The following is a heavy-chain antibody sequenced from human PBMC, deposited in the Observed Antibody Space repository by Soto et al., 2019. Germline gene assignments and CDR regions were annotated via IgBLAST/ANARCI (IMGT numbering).Heavy chain of an antibody. CDR3: ARHNYGSGSTYFDY. CDR1: GGSLSGYY. V-gene: IGHV4-59*08. D-gene: IGHD3-10*01. Sequence: SETLSLTCTVSGGSLSGYYWSWIRQPPGKGLEWIGYIYYSGSTNYNPSLKSRVTISVDTSKNQYSLKLNSMTAADTAVYYCARHNYGSGSTYFDYWGQGTLVTVSS. J-gene: IGHJ4*02. CDR2: IYYSGST.